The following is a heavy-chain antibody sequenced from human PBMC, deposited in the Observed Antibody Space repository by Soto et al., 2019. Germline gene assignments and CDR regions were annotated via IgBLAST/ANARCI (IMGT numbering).Heavy chain of an antibody. CDR3: AREDLISMRDYYFTY. Sequence: ASVQVSCKASGYTFTNYYIHWVRQAPGQGLEWMGIINPSGGSTSYAQRFRGRVTMTRDTSTSTVYMDLSGLRSEDTAVYYCAREDLISMRDYYFTYWGQGSMVTVSS. CDR2: INPSGGST. V-gene: IGHV1-46*01. D-gene: IGHD3-22*01. J-gene: IGHJ4*02. CDR1: GYTFTNYY.